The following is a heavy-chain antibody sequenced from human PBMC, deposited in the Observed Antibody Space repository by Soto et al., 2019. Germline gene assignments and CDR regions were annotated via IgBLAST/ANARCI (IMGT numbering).Heavy chain of an antibody. CDR1: GYTFTSYD. CDR2: MNPNSGNT. V-gene: IGHV1-8*01. Sequence: GASVKVSCKASGYTFTSYDINWVRQATGQGLEWMGWMNPNSGNTGYAQKFQGRVTMTRNTSISTAYMELSSLRSEDTAVYYCARGEEAAAGSVYGMDVWGQGTTVTVSS. CDR3: ARGEEAAAGSVYGMDV. J-gene: IGHJ6*02. D-gene: IGHD6-13*01.